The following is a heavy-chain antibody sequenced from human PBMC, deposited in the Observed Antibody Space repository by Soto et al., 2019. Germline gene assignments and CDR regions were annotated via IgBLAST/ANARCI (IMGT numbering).Heavy chain of an antibody. Sequence: VQLVESGGGLVQPGGSLRLSCAASGFTFSSYAMHWVRQAPGKGLEYVSAISSNGGSTYYANSVKGRFTISRDNSKTTLSLQMGSLRAEDMAVYYCARDGYYDFWSGYFSHYYYYYMDVWGKGTTVTVSS. CDR2: ISSNGGST. D-gene: IGHD3-3*01. V-gene: IGHV3-64*01. CDR1: GFTFSSYA. J-gene: IGHJ6*03. CDR3: ARDGYYDFWSGYFSHYYYYYMDV.